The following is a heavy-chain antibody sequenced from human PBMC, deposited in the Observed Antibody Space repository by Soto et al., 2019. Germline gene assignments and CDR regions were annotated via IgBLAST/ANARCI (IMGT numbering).Heavy chain of an antibody. Sequence: SETLSLTCTVSGGSISSSSYYWGWIRQPPGKGLEWIGSIYYSGSTYYNPSLKSRVTISVDTSKNQFSVKLSSVTAAETAVYYCARHAQIIAAAVTSWFDPWGQGTLVTVSS. CDR1: GGSISSSSYY. D-gene: IGHD6-13*01. CDR2: IYYSGST. J-gene: IGHJ5*02. V-gene: IGHV4-39*01. CDR3: ARHAQIIAAAVTSWFDP.